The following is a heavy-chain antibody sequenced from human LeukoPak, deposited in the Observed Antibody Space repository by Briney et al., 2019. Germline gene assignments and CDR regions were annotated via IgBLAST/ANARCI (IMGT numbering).Heavy chain of an antibody. D-gene: IGHD4-23*01. J-gene: IGHJ4*02. CDR2: IYTSGST. Sequence: SETLSLTCTVSGGSVSSFYWTWIRQPAGKGLEWIGRIYTSGSTSYNPSLKSRVTISVDKSKNQFSLKLTSVTAADTAVYYCARVYGANSFLAYWGQGTLVTVSS. V-gene: IGHV4-4*07. CDR1: GGSVSSFY. CDR3: ARVYGANSFLAY.